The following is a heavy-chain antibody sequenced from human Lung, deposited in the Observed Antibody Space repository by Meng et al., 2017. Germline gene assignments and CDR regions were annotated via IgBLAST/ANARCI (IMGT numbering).Heavy chain of an antibody. V-gene: IGHV3-15*01. Sequence: VGTGGVCVKPAVSLRHACAASGFHFSNAWMSWVRQDPGKGLEWVGRIKSNTDGGTAEYAEPVTGRFTISRDDSKSTLYLQLSGLTTDDTGVYYCSWDDRAVSDYWGQGTLVTVSS. D-gene: IGHD3-9*01. CDR3: SWDDRAVSDY. CDR1: GFHFSNAW. CDR2: IKSNTDGGTA. J-gene: IGHJ4*02.